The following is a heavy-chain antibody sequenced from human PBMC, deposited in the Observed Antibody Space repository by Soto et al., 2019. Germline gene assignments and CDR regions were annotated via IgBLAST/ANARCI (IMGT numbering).Heavy chain of an antibody. J-gene: IGHJ4*02. D-gene: IGHD3-10*01. CDR1: GFTFSSYW. V-gene: IGHV3-7*01. Sequence: EVQLVESGGGLVQPGGSLRLSCAASGFTFSSYWMSWVRQAPGKRLEWVANIKQDGSEKYYVDSVKGRFTISRDNAKNSLYLQMNSLRAEDTAVYYCARDRARYYFDYWGQGTLVTVSS. CDR2: IKQDGSEK. CDR3: ARDRARYYFDY.